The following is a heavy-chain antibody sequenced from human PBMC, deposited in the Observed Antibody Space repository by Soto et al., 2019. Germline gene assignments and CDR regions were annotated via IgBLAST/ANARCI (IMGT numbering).Heavy chain of an antibody. V-gene: IGHV1-69*12. Sequence: QVQLVQSGAEVKKPGSSVKVSCKASGGTFSSYAISWVRQAPGQGLEWMGGIIPIFGTANYAQKFQGRVTITADESTSTAYMELSSLRAEDTAVYYCARDIAAAGTVHYYYGMDVGGQGTTVTVSS. CDR2: IIPIFGTA. CDR1: GGTFSSYA. CDR3: ARDIAAAGTVHYYYGMDV. J-gene: IGHJ6*02. D-gene: IGHD6-13*01.